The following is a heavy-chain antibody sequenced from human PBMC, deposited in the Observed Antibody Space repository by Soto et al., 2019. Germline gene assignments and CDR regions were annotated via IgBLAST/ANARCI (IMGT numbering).Heavy chain of an antibody. CDR3: ERAPYSSGWYDYYYGMDV. CDR1: GFTFSDYY. V-gene: IGHV3-11*01. Sequence: QVQLVESGGGLVKPGGSLRLSCAASGFTFSDYYMSWIRQAPGKGLEWVSYITSGSTIYYADSVKGRFTISRDNAKNSLYLQMNSLRAEVTAVYYCERAPYSSGWYDYYYGMDVWGPGTTVTVSS. D-gene: IGHD6-19*01. CDR2: ITSGSTI. J-gene: IGHJ6*02.